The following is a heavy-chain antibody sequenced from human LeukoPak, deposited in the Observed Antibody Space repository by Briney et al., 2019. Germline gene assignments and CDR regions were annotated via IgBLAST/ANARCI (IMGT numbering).Heavy chain of an antibody. J-gene: IGHJ4*02. Sequence: ASVKVSCKASGYTFTGYYMHWVRQAPGQGLEWMGWINPNSGGTNYAQKFQGWVTMTRDTSISIAYMELSRLRSDDTAVYYCARVGETGYCTNGVCRSGYFDYWGQGTLVTVSS. V-gene: IGHV1-2*04. CDR2: INPNSGGT. CDR3: ARVGETGYCTNGVCRSGYFDY. D-gene: IGHD2-8*01. CDR1: GYTFTGYY.